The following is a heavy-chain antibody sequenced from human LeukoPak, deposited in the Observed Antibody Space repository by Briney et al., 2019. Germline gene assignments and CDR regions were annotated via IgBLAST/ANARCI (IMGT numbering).Heavy chain of an antibody. CDR1: GFTFSSYW. D-gene: IGHD6-19*01. CDR2: INSDGSST. J-gene: IGHJ4*02. Sequence: GGSLRLSCAASGFTFSSYWMHWVRQAPGKGLVWVSRINSDGSSTSYADSVKGRFTISRDNAKNTLYLQMNSLKTEDTAVYYCTTAGIAVAVSYFDYWGQGTLVTVS. V-gene: IGHV3-74*01. CDR3: TTAGIAVAVSYFDY.